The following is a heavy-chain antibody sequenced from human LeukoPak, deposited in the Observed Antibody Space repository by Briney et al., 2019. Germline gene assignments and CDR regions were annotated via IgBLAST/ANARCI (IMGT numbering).Heavy chain of an antibody. Sequence: SETLSLTCTVSGDSISSYYWSWIRQPAGKGLEWIGRIYTTGSTNYNPSLKSRVTMSVDTSKNQFSLKLSSVTAADTAVYYCARESRIVPAAILDYWGQGTLVTVSS. J-gene: IGHJ4*02. CDR2: IYTTGST. CDR3: ARESRIVPAAILDY. D-gene: IGHD2-2*01. V-gene: IGHV4-4*07. CDR1: GDSISSYY.